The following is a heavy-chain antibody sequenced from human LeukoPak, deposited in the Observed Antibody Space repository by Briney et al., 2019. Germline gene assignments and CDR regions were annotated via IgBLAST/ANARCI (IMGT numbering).Heavy chain of an antibody. J-gene: IGHJ3*02. Sequence: ASVKVSCKASGYTFTSYGISWVRQAPGQGLEWMGIINPSGGSTSYAQKFQGRVTMTRDMSTSTVYMELSSLRSEDTAVYYCARAVEIRGGAFDIWGQGTMVTVSS. V-gene: IGHV1-46*01. D-gene: IGHD3-10*01. CDR1: GYTFTSYG. CDR3: ARAVEIRGGAFDI. CDR2: INPSGGST.